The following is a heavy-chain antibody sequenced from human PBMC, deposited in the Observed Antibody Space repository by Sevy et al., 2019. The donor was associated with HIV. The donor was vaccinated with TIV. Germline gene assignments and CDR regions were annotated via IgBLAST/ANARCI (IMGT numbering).Heavy chain of an antibody. V-gene: IGHV4-34*01. D-gene: IGHD3-3*01. CDR2: INHSGST. J-gene: IGHJ6*02. CDR3: ARVAAIFGLVIIRPLVGGMDV. Sequence: SETLSLTCAVYGGSFSGYYWSWIRQPPGKGLEWIGEINHSGSTNYNPSLKSRVTISVDTSKNQFSLKLSSVTAADTAVYYCARVAAIFGLVIIRPLVGGMDVRGQGTTVTVSS. CDR1: GGSFSGYY.